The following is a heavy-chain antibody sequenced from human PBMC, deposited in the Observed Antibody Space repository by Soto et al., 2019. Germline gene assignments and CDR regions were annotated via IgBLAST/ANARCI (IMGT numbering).Heavy chain of an antibody. D-gene: IGHD6-13*01. CDR1: GGSFTSNNW. Sequence: PSETLSLTCAVSGGSFTSNNWWTWVRQPPGQGLEWIGAIYRTGTTNYNPSLKSRVTISVDKSETQFSLKVTSLTAADTAVYYCARDLAAVPRAFDYCGRGTLVIVSS. V-gene: IGHV4-4*02. CDR2: IYRTGTT. J-gene: IGHJ4*02. CDR3: ARDLAAVPRAFDY.